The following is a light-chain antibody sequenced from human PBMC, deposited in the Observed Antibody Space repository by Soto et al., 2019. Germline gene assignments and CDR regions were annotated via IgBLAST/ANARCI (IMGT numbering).Light chain of an antibody. CDR2: GAS. CDR3: QQYKSSPFT. J-gene: IGKJ2*01. V-gene: IGKV1-39*01. Sequence: DIQMTQSPSSLFASVGDRVTVTCRASQSINIYLNWYQQKPGKAPTLLIYGASSLQSGVPSRFSGGGSGTEFTLTISSLQPDDFATYYCQQYKSSPFTFSQGTKLEI. CDR1: QSINIY.